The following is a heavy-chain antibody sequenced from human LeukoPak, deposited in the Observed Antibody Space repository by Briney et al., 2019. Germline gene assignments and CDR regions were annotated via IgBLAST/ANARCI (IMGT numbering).Heavy chain of an antibody. CDR3: AREQRQDYIVAISEYYFDY. V-gene: IGHV3-20*04. D-gene: IGHD5-12*01. CDR2: INWNGGST. CDR1: GFTFDDYG. J-gene: IGHJ4*02. Sequence: PGGSLRLSCAASGFTFDDYGMSWVRQAPGKGLEWVSGINWNGGSTGYADSVKGRFTISRDNAKNSLYLQMNSLRAEDTALYYCAREQRQDYIVAISEYYFDYWGQGTLVTVSS.